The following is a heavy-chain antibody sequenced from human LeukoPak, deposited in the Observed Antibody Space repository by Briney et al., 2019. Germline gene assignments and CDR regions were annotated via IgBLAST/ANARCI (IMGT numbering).Heavy chain of an antibody. J-gene: IGHJ4*02. CDR2: IYWDDDK. CDR3: AHGKVDIVPFDY. V-gene: IGHV2-5*02. CDR1: GFSLTAGGVH. D-gene: IGHD5-12*01. Sequence: SGATLVKPTQTLTLSCTFSGFSLTAGGVHVGWIRLPPGKALEWLALIYWDDDKRYSPSLKSRLTITKDTSKNQVVLTMANMDHVDTGTYYCAHGKVDIVPFDYWGQGTLVTVSS.